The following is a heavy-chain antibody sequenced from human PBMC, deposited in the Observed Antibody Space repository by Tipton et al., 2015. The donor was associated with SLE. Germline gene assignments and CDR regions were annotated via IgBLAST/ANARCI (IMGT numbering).Heavy chain of an antibody. CDR3: ARRMGD. V-gene: IGHV4-4*02. D-gene: IGHD3-16*01. CDR1: GGPISSGNW. J-gene: IGHJ4*02. Sequence: TLSLTCAVSGGPISSGNWWSWVRQPPGKGLEWIGEIHHTGSTSYTPSLKSRVTISVDTSKNQFSLKLSSVTAADTAVYYCARRMGDWGQGTLVTVSS. CDR2: IHHTGST.